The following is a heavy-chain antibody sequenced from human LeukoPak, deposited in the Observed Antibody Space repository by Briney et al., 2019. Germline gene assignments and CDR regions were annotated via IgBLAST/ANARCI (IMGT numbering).Heavy chain of an antibody. CDR2: IWYDGSNK. CDR1: GFTFSSYG. J-gene: IGHJ4*02. D-gene: IGHD2-15*01. CDR3: ASEGVAATDTIDY. Sequence: GRSLRLSCAASGFTFSSYGMHRVRQAPGKGLEWVAVIWYDGSNKYYADSVKGRFTISRDNSKNTLYLQMNSLRAEDTAVHYCASEGVAATDTIDYWGQGTLVTVSS. V-gene: IGHV3-33*01.